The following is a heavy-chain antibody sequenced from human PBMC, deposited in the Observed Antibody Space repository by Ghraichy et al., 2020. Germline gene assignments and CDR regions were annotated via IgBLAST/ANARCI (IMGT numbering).Heavy chain of an antibody. V-gene: IGHV4-61*01. CDR1: GVSVNTGSYY. CDR3: ARDRRRSVTLMGGFDY. J-gene: IGHJ4*02. D-gene: IGHD3-22*01. CDR2: VYYSGTT. Sequence: SQTLSLTCTVSGVSVNTGSYYLSWIRQPPGKGLEWIGRVYYSGTTNYNPSLKSRVAISIDTSKNQFSLKLTSLTAADTAVYYCARDRRRSVTLMGGFDYWGQGTAVTVSS.